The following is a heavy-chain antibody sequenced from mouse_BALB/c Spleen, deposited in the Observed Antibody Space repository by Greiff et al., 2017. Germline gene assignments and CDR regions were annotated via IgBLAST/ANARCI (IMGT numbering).Heavy chain of an antibody. V-gene: IGHV5-6-5*01. CDR2: ISSGGST. J-gene: IGHJ1*01. CDR1: GFTFSSYA. D-gene: IGHD2-10*01. CDR3: AREAYYGNHVWYFDV. Sequence: EVKLVESGGGLVKPGGSLKLSCAASGFTFSSYAMSWVRQTPEKRLEWVASISSGGSTYYPDSVKGRFTISRDNARNILYLQMSSLRSEDTAMYYCAREAYYGNHVWYFDVWGAGTTVTVSS.